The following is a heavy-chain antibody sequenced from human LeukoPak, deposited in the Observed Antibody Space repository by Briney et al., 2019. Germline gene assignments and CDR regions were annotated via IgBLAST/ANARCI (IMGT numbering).Heavy chain of an antibody. CDR3: ARDRGGGHMDV. V-gene: IGHV3-48*03. CDR1: EFTLSSYE. J-gene: IGHJ6*03. D-gene: IGHD2-15*01. Sequence: GGSLRLSCAASEFTLSSYEMNWVRQAPGKGLEWVSYISSSGSTIYYADSVKGRFTISRENAKNSLYLQMNSLRAGDTAVYYCARDRGGGHMDVWGKGTTVTISS. CDR2: ISSSGSTI.